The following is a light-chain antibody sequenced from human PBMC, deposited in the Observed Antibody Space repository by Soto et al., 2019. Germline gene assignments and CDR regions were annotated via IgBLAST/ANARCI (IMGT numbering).Light chain of an antibody. J-gene: IGKJ1*01. Sequence: DIQMTQSPSTLSASVGDRVTITCRASQSISSWLAWYQQKPGKAPSLLIYKASTLQGGVPARFSGSGYGTEFTLSISSLKPYDFATYYCQQKHDYSRTFGQGTKVEI. V-gene: IGKV1-5*03. CDR2: KAS. CDR1: QSISSW. CDR3: QQKHDYSRT.